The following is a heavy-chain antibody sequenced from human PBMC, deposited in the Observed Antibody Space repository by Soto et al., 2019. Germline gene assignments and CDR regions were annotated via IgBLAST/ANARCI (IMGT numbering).Heavy chain of an antibody. CDR3: TRRRDWTAMDPLDY. V-gene: IGHV3-73*01. CDR2: IRSKVNTYAT. CDR1: GCIFSDSA. J-gene: IGHJ4*02. D-gene: IGHD5-18*01. Sequence: GGSLRLSCAASGCIFSDSAIHWVRQASGKGLEWVGRIRSKVNTYATLYAASVKGRFTISRDDSMNTTYLQMNSLKTEDTAVYYCTRRRDWTAMDPLDYWGQGTLVTVSS.